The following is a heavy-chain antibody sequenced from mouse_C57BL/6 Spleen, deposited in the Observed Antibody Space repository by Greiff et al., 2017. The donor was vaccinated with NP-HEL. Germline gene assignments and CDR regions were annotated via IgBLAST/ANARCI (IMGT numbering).Heavy chain of an antibody. V-gene: IGHV1-50*01. CDR3: ARGEDYYGSSSYWYFDV. Sequence: VQLQQSGAELVKPGASVKLSCKASGYTFTSYWMQWVKQRPGQGLEWIGEIDPSDSYTNYNQKFKGKATLTVDTSSSTAYMQLSSLTSEDSAVYYCARGEDYYGSSSYWYFDVWGTGTTVTVSS. CDR1: GYTFTSYW. J-gene: IGHJ1*03. CDR2: IDPSDSYT. D-gene: IGHD1-1*01.